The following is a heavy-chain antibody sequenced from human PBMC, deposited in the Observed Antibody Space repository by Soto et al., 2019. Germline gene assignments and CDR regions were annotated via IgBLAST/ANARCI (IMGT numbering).Heavy chain of an antibody. D-gene: IGHD3-10*01. CDR2: ISHSGST. J-gene: IGHJ3*02. CDR3: ARAYFGSGSPFDI. CDR1: GGSFSGYY. Sequence: PSETLSLTCSIYGGSFSGYYCSWIRQPPGKVLEWIGEISHSGSTSYNPSLSSRVTISVDTSKNQLSLNLTSVTAADTALYYCARAYFGSGSPFDIWGQGTMDTVS. V-gene: IGHV4-34*01.